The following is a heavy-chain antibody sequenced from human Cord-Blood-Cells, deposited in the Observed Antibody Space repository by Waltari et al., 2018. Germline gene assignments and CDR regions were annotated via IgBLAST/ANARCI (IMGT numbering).Heavy chain of an antibody. Sequence: QVQLQQWGAGLLKPSETLSLTCAVYGGSFSGYYWSWIRQPPGKGLEWIGEINHSGSTNYNPSLKSRVTISVDTSKNQFSLKLSSVTAADTAVYYCVRSLQNIAAAGSFDYWGQGTLVTVSS. CDR1: GGSFSGYY. V-gene: IGHV4-34*01. CDR2: INHSGST. CDR3: VRSLQNIAAAGSFDY. J-gene: IGHJ4*02. D-gene: IGHD6-13*01.